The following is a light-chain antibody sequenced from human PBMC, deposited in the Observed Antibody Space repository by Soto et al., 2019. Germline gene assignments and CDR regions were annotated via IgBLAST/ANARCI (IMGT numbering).Light chain of an antibody. Sequence: EIVLTQSPATLSLSPGEIATLYFSASQNVLSNLAWYQLKPGQAPRLLIYGASTRATDIPARFSGSGSGTEFTLTINSLQSEDFAVYYCQQYNNWPITFGQGTRLEIK. CDR3: QQYNNWPIT. J-gene: IGKJ5*01. CDR2: GAS. V-gene: IGKV3D-15*01. CDR1: QNVLSN.